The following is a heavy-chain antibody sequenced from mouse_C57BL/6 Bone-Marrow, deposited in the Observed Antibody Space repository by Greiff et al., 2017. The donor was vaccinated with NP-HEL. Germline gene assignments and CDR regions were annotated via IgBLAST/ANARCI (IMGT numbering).Heavy chain of an antibody. Sequence: VQLQQPGAELVKPGASVKLSCKASGYTFTSYWMHWVKQRPGQGLEWIGMIHPNSGSTNYNEKFKSKATLTVDKSSSTAYMQLSSLTSEDSAVYYCANHYYYGSSYYFDYWGKGTTLTVSS. CDR3: ANHYYYGSSYYFDY. CDR1: GYTFTSYW. CDR2: IHPNSGST. J-gene: IGHJ2*01. V-gene: IGHV1-64*01. D-gene: IGHD1-1*01.